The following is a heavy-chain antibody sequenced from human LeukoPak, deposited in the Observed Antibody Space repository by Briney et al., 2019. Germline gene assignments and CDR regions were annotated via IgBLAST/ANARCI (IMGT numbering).Heavy chain of an antibody. V-gene: IGHV4-4*02. Sequence: PSETLSLTCAVSGGSISSNNWWSWVRQPPGKGLEWIGEIYHSGSTNYNPSLKSRVTISVDKSKNQFSLKLSSVTAADTAVYYCARDGLSSSLHYYYYMDVWGKGTTVTVSS. D-gene: IGHD6-6*01. CDR3: ARDGLSSSLHYYYYMDV. CDR1: GGSISSNNW. CDR2: IYHSGST. J-gene: IGHJ6*03.